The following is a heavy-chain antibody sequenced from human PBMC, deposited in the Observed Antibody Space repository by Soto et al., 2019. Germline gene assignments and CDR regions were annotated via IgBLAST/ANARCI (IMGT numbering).Heavy chain of an antibody. CDR3: AKDYNDFWSGQIDY. J-gene: IGHJ4*02. CDR2: ISGSGGST. V-gene: IGHV3-23*01. Sequence: GGSLRLSCAVSGFTFSSYAMTWVRQAPGKGLEWVSGISGSGGSTNYADSVKGRFTISRDNSKNTLYLQMNSLRAEDTAVYYCAKDYNDFWSGQIDYWGQGTLVTVSS. CDR1: GFTFSSYA. D-gene: IGHD3-3*01.